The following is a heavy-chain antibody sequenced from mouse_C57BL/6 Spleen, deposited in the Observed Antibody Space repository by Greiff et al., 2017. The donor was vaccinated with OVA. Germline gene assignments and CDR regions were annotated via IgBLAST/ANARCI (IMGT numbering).Heavy chain of an antibody. D-gene: IGHD2-2*01. J-gene: IGHJ4*01. CDR2: IDPSDSYT. Sequence: QVQLQQPGAELVMPGASVKLSCKASGYTFTSYWMHWVKQRPGQGLEWIGEIDPSDSYTNYNQKFKGKSTLTVDKSSSTAYMQLSSLTSEDSAVYYCARVGGYGVDDWGQGTSVTVSS. CDR3: ARVGGYGVDD. CDR1: GYTFTSYW. V-gene: IGHV1-69*01.